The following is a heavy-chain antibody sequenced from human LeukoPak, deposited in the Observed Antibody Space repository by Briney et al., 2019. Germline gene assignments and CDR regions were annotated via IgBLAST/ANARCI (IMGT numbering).Heavy chain of an antibody. Sequence: PGGSLRLSCAASGFIFSSYSMNWVRQAPGKGLEWLSYISSSSTTIYYADSVKGRFTISRDNAKNSLYLQMNSLKAEDTAVYYCARNRFPITGTTNNYYYMDVWGKGTTVTASS. CDR3: ARNRFPITGTTNNYYYMDV. D-gene: IGHD1-7*01. CDR1: GFIFSSYS. CDR2: ISSSSTTI. V-gene: IGHV3-48*04. J-gene: IGHJ6*03.